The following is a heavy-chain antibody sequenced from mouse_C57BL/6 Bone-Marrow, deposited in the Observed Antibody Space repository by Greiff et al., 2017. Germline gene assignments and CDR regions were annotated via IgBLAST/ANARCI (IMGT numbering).Heavy chain of an antibody. Sequence: EVKLMESGGGLVQPGGSMKLSCVASGFTFRNYWMNWVRQSPEKGLEWVAQIRLKSDNYATHYAESVKGRFTISRDDSKSSVYLQMNNLRAEDTGIYYCTGGITTVVATDFDVWGTGTTVTVSS. J-gene: IGHJ1*03. D-gene: IGHD1-1*01. CDR2: IRLKSDNYAT. CDR1: GFTFRNYW. V-gene: IGHV6-3*01. CDR3: TGGITTVVATDFDV.